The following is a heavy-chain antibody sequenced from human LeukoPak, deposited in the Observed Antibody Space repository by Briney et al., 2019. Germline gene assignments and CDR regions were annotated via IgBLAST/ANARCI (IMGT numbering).Heavy chain of an antibody. D-gene: IGHD2-8*01. CDR2: MNPNNGKT. J-gene: IGHJ4*02. CDR1: GYTFTSYD. Sequence: ASVKVSCKASGYTFTSYDINWVRQATGQGLEWMGWMNPNNGKTDYAQKFQGRVTITRNTSISTAYMELSSLRSEDTAVYYCARDRYCTNGVCYRGFDYWGQGTLVTVSS. CDR3: ARDRYCTNGVCYRGFDY. V-gene: IGHV1-8*03.